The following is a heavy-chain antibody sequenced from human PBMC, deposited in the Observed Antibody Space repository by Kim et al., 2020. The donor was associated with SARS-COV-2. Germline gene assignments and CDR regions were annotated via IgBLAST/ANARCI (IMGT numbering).Heavy chain of an antibody. J-gene: IGHJ3*01. CDR3: ASGLLDISIAAFDL. D-gene: IGHD3-3*02. Sequence: GGSLRLSCAASGFTFSDYYMSWIRQAPGKGLEWISYISSSSYYTNYADSVKGRFTISRDNAKNSLFLQMNSLRAEDTAVYYCASGLLDISIAAFDLWGLGAVVTVSS. CDR2: ISSSSYYT. V-gene: IGHV3-11*06. CDR1: GFTFSDYY.